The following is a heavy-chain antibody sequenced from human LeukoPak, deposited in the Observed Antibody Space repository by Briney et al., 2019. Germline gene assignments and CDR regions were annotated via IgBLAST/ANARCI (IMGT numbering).Heavy chain of an antibody. V-gene: IGHV4-30-2*01. J-gene: IGHJ4*02. CDR2: IYHSGST. Sequence: SETLSLTCAVSGGSISSGGYSWSWIRQPPGKGLEWIGYIYHSGSTYYNPSLKSRVTISVDRSKNQFSLKLSSVTAADTAVYYCARGEQRSRVPAAHFDYWGQGTLVTVSS. D-gene: IGHD2-2*01. CDR3: ARGEQRSRVPAAHFDY. CDR1: GGSISSGGYS.